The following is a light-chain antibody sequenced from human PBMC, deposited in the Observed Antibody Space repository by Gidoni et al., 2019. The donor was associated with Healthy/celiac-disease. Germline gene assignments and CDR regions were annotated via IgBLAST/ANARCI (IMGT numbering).Light chain of an antibody. CDR3: QQSYSTPRST. V-gene: IGKV1-39*01. CDR2: AAS. J-gene: IGKJ2*02. Sequence: DIQMTQSPSSLSASVGDRVTITCRASQSISSYLNWYQQKPGKAPKHLIYAASSLQSGVPSRFSGSGSGTDFTLTISSLQPEDFATYYCQQSYSTPRSTFGQGTKLEIK. CDR1: QSISSY.